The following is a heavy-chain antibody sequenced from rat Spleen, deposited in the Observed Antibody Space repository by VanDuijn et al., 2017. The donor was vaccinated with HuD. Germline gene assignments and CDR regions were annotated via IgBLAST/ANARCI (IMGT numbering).Heavy chain of an antibody. D-gene: IGHD1-11*01. J-gene: IGHJ4*01. CDR1: GFTFSNSY. V-gene: IGHV5-25*01. CDR3: ARQGLTTEGSGPRYYYVMDA. Sequence: EVQLVESGGGLVQPGRSMKLSCAASGFTFSNSYMAWVRQAPTKGLEWVASISTGGDNSYYRDSVKGRFTIPRDNAKSTLYLEMDSLRSEDTATFYCARQGLTTEGSGPRYYYVMDAWGQGASVTVSS. CDR2: ISTGGDNS.